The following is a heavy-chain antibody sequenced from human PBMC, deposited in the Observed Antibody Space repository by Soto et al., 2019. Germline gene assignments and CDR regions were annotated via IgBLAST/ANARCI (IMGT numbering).Heavy chain of an antibody. V-gene: IGHV4-30-4*08. Sequence: SETLSLTCTVSGVSLSRTSYSWSWIRQSPGKGLECVGFIDHRGSPYYHPSLEGRSTISLDTAKNHFSLKLRSVTVADTAVYYCARGSSGWQALNWIDPWGQGTMVTVS. D-gene: IGHD6-19*01. CDR2: IDHRGSP. J-gene: IGHJ5*02. CDR3: ARGSSGWQALNWIDP. CDR1: GVSLSRTSYS.